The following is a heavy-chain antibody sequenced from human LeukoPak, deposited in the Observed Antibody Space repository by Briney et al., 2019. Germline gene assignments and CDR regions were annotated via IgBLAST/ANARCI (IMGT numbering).Heavy chain of an antibody. V-gene: IGHV3-33*01. D-gene: IGHD2-2*01. CDR1: GFTFSSDG. CDR3: ARDPCHGSLDY. J-gene: IGHJ4*02. CDR2: IWYDGSKK. Sequence: GGSLRLSCAASGFTFSSDGMHWVRQGPGKGLEWVAVIWYDGSKKYYADSLKGRFTISRDNSKNTLYLQMNSLRAEDTAVYYCARDPCHGSLDYWGQEALVTVSS.